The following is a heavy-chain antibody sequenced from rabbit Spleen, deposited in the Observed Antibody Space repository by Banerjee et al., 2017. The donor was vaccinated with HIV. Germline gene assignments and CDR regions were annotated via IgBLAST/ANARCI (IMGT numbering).Heavy chain of an antibody. CDR1: GISFGISDY. D-gene: IGHD8-1*01. V-gene: IGHV1S40*01. CDR2: IYTGNSKT. CDR3: ARDAGRGDYIDGVFNL. Sequence: QSLEESGEGLVQPEGSLTLTCTASGISFGISDYMCWVRQAPGKGLEWIACIYTGNSKTYYANWAKGRFTISKTSSTTVTLQMTSLTVADTATYFCARDAGRGDYIDGVFNLWGQGTLVTVS. J-gene: IGHJ4*01.